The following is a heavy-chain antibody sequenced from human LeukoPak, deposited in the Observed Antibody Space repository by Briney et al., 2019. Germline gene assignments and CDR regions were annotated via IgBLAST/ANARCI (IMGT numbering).Heavy chain of an antibody. Sequence: PSETLSLTCTVSGGSISSGGYYWSWIRQHPGKGLEWIGYIYYSGSTYYNPSLKSRVTISVDTSKNQFSLKLSSVTAADTAVYYCARGVAVAGTALYYYGMDVWGQGTTVTVSS. D-gene: IGHD6-19*01. CDR2: IYYSGST. CDR1: GGSISSGGYY. J-gene: IGHJ6*02. V-gene: IGHV4-31*03. CDR3: ARGVAVAGTALYYYGMDV.